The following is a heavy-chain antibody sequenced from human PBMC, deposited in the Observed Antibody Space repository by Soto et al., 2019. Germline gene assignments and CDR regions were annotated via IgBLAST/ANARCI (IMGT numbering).Heavy chain of an antibody. Sequence: QVQLVQSGAEEKKPGASVKVSCKASGYTFTGYAMHWVRQAPGQRLEWMGWINAGNGNTKYSQKFQGRVTITRDTSAGAAYMELSSLSFEDTAVYYCARAVAVPADFDYWGQGTLVTVSS. J-gene: IGHJ4*02. CDR1: GYTFTGYA. V-gene: IGHV1-3*05. CDR3: ARAVAVPADFDY. D-gene: IGHD6-19*01. CDR2: INAGNGNT.